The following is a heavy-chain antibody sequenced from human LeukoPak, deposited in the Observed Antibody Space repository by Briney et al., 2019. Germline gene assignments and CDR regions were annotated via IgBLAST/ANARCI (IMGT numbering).Heavy chain of an antibody. D-gene: IGHD3-9*01. V-gene: IGHV1-69*13. Sequence: GASVKVSCKASGGTFSSYAISWVRQAPGQGLEWMGGIIPIFGTANYAQKFQGRVTITADESTSTAYMELSSLRSEDTAVYYCARGNGNDILTGYYPYYYYYYMDVWGKGTTVTVSS. CDR1: GGTFSSYA. J-gene: IGHJ6*03. CDR2: IIPIFGTA. CDR3: ARGNGNDILTGYYPYYYYYYMDV.